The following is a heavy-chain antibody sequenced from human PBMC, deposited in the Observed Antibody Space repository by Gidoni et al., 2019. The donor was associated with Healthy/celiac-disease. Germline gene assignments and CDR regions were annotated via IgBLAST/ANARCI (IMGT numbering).Heavy chain of an antibody. CDR1: GFPFGDSA. CDR3: TRAYYDILTGYETFDY. J-gene: IGHJ4*02. CDR2: IRSKAYGGTT. Sequence: EVQLVESGGGLVKPGRSLRLSCTASGFPFGDSALSWFRQAPGKGLEWVGFIRSKAYGGTTEYAASVKGRFTISRDDSKSIAYLQMNSLKTEDTAVYYCTRAYYDILTGYETFDYWGQGTLVTVSS. V-gene: IGHV3-49*05. D-gene: IGHD3-9*01.